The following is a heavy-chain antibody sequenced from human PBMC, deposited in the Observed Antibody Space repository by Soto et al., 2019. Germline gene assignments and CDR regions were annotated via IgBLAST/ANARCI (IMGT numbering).Heavy chain of an antibody. Sequence: PSETLSLTCTVSGGSISSSSYYWGWIRQPPGKGLEWIGSIFYSGSTYYNPSLKSRVTISVDTSKNQFSLKLSSVTAADTAVYYCARRPGITRTGRRYKWFHPWDQGTLVTVSS. CDR2: IFYSGST. J-gene: IGHJ5*02. CDR3: ARRPGITRTGRRYKWFHP. D-gene: IGHD1-20*01. CDR1: GGSISSSSYY. V-gene: IGHV4-39*01.